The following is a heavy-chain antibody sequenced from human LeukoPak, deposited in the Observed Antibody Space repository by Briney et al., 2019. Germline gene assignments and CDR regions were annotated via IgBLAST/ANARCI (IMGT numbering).Heavy chain of an antibody. CDR3: ARETAGYSSSWYFNNWFDP. Sequence: SGKVACKISGGTLSSYAISWVRQAAGHGREWMGRIIPIFGTANYAQKFEGRVTISTDESTSIAYMGLSSLRSDDTAVYYCARETAGYSSSWYFNNWFDPWGQGTLVTVSS. V-gene: IGHV1-69*05. J-gene: IGHJ5*02. D-gene: IGHD6-13*01. CDR1: GGTLSSYA. CDR2: IIPIFGTA.